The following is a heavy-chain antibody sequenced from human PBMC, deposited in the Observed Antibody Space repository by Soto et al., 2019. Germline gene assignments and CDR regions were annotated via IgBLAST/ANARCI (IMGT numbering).Heavy chain of an antibody. J-gene: IGHJ4*02. CDR2: ISYDGSEK. CDR3: ARKPETGTTVPFDY. D-gene: IGHD1-1*01. Sequence: SLRLSCAASGFTFSSYGMHWVRQAPGKGLEWVAVISYDGSEKYSADSVKGRFTISRDNSKNTLYLQMNSLRAEDTAVYYCARKPETGTTVPFDYWCQGTLVTVSS. V-gene: IGHV3-30*03. CDR1: GFTFSSYG.